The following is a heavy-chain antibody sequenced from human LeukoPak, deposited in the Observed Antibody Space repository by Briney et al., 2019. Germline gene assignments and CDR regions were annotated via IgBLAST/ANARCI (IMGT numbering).Heavy chain of an antibody. CDR1: GYSFTSYW. J-gene: IGHJ3*02. V-gene: IGHV5-51*01. CDR3: ARPPHGCSSTSCYNDAFDI. CDR2: IYPGDSDT. D-gene: IGHD2-2*02. Sequence: GESLKISCKGSGYSFTSYWIGWVRQMLGKGLEWMGIIYPGDSDTRYSPSFQGQVTISADKSISTAYLQWSSLKASDTAMYYCARPPHGCSSTSCYNDAFDIWGQGTMVTVSS.